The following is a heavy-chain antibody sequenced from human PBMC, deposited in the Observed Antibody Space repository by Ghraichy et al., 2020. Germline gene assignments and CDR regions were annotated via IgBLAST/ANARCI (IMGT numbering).Heavy chain of an antibody. Sequence: SETLSLTCTVSGGPISSGGYYWGWIRQPPGKGLEWIGTIYYSGSTYYNPSLKSRVTISVDTSKNQFSLKLSSVTAADTAVYYCTRPTTAPGRYGLDVWGQGTTVTVSS. CDR2: IYYSGST. CDR1: GGPISSGGYY. J-gene: IGHJ6*02. V-gene: IGHV4-39*01. D-gene: IGHD4-11*01. CDR3: TRPTTAPGRYGLDV.